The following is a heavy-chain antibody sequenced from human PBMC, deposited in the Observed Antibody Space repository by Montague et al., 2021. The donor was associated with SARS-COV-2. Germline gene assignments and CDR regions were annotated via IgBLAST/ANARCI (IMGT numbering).Heavy chain of an antibody. D-gene: IGHD2-2*01. Sequence: SETLSLTCAVYGGSFSSSYCSWIWQRQGKGLELVWKINNSGSTNYNPSLKSQVPVTVDTATYQISLTLSSVTAAATAVYYCSGEGYQVLWSDDYYDGMDVWGQGTTVTVSS. CDR3: SGEGYQVLWSDDYYDGMDV. CDR2: INNSGST. J-gene: IGHJ6*02. CDR1: GGSFSSSY. V-gene: IGHV4-34*01.